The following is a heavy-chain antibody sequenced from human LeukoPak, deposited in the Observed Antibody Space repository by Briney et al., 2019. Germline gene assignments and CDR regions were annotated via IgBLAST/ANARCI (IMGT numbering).Heavy chain of an antibody. J-gene: IGHJ4*02. D-gene: IGHD1-26*01. CDR1: GFTFSSYA. CDR3: APAGSQYYFDY. Sequence: GGSLRLSCAASGFTFSSYAMHWVRQAPGKGLEWVAVISYDGSNKYYADSVKGRFTISRDNSKNTLYLQMNSLRAEDTAVYYCAPAGSQYYFDYWGQGTLVTVSS. CDR2: ISYDGSNK. V-gene: IGHV3-30-3*01.